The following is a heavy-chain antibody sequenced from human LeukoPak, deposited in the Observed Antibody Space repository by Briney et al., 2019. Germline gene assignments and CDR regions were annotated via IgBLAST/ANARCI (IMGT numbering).Heavy chain of an antibody. CDR2: IIPIFGTA. Sequence: ASVKVSCKASGGTFSSYAISWVRQAPGQGLEWMGGIIPIFGTANYAQKFQGRVTMTRDTSTSTVYMELSSLRSDDTAVYYCARTAARRFDCWGQGTLVTVSS. D-gene: IGHD6-6*01. V-gene: IGHV1-69*05. CDR1: GGTFSSYA. CDR3: ARTAARRFDC. J-gene: IGHJ4*02.